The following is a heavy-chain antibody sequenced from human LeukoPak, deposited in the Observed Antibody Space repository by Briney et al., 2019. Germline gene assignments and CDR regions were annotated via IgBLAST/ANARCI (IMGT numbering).Heavy chain of an antibody. CDR1: GGSFSGYY. CDR2: INHSGST. V-gene: IGHV4-34*01. J-gene: IGHJ5*02. CDR3: ARVYCSGGSCYSSLDP. D-gene: IGHD2-15*01. Sequence: SETLSLTCAVYGGSFSGYYWSWIRQPPGKGLEWIGEINHSGSTNYNPSLKSRVTMSVDTSKNQFSLKLSSVTAADTAVYYCARVYCSGGSCYSSLDPWGQGTLVTVSS.